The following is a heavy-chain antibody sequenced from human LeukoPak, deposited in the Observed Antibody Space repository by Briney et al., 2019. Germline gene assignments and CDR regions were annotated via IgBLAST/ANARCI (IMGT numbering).Heavy chain of an antibody. CDR1: GFTFSSYA. D-gene: IGHD2-2*03. CDR3: STDGFPPNWFDL. CDR2: ISGSGGST. V-gene: IGHV3-23*01. J-gene: IGHJ5*02. Sequence: GGSLRLSCAASGFTFSSYAMSWVRQAPGKGLEWVSAISGSGGSTYYADPVKGRFTISRDNSKNTLYLQMTSLKIEDTAVYYCSTDGFPPNWFDLWGQGTLVTVSS.